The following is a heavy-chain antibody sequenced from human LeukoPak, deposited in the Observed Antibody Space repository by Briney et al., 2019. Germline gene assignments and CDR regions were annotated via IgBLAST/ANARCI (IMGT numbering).Heavy chain of an antibody. J-gene: IGHJ4*02. CDR3: ARGPNSNWSGLNF. D-gene: IGHD6-6*01. CDR1: GFSFSGHW. CDR2: ISPTGSTT. V-gene: IGHV3-74*01. Sequence: GGSLRLSCTASGFSFSGHWMHWARQLPGKGLVWVSRISPTGSTTSYADSVKGRFTVSRDNAKNTLYLQVNNLRAEDTAVYYCARGPNSNWSGLNFWGQGTLLTVSS.